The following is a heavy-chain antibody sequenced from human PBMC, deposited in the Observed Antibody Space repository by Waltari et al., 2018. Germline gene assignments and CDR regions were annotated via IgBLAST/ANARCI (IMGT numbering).Heavy chain of an antibody. CDR3: ASLSGSYFYYYGMDV. CDR2: ISSSSSYI. D-gene: IGHD1-26*01. Sequence: EVQLVESGGGLVKPGGSLRLSCSASGFTLSSYSMNWVRQAPGKRMEWVSSISSSSSYIYYADSVKGRFTISRDNAKNSLYLQMNSLRAEDTAVYYCASLSGSYFYYYGMDVWGQGTTVTVSS. J-gene: IGHJ6*02. V-gene: IGHV3-21*01. CDR1: GFTLSSYS.